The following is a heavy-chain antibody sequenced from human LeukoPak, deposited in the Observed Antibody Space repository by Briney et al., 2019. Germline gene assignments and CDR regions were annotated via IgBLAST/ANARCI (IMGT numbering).Heavy chain of an antibody. CDR3: ARVRWDGYYYYYGLDV. J-gene: IGHJ6*02. Sequence: PSETLSLTCVVSGGSISSNNWWSWVRQPPGKGLEWIGEIFHSGSTNYNPSLKSRVTIAVDTSKNQFSLRLSSVTAADTAVYYCARVRWDGYYYYYGLDVWGQGTTVTVSS. D-gene: IGHD1-26*01. V-gene: IGHV4-4*02. CDR2: IFHSGST. CDR1: GGSISSNNW.